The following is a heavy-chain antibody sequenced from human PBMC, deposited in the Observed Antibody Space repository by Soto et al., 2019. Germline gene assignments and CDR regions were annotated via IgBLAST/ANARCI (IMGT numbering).Heavy chain of an antibody. Sequence: EVQLVESGGGLVQPGGSLRISCAASGFTFSSYDMHWVRQATGKGLEWVSAIGTAGDPYYPGSVKGRFTISRENAKNSLYLQMNSLRAGDTAVYYCAREKRLYGMDVWGQGTTFTVSS. CDR1: GFTFSSYD. CDR2: IGTAGDP. CDR3: AREKRLYGMDV. J-gene: IGHJ6*02. V-gene: IGHV3-13*05.